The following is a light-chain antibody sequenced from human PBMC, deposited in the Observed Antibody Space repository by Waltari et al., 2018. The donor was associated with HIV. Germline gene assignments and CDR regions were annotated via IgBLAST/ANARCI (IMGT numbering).Light chain of an antibody. CDR1: SSSFGNNY. V-gene: IGLV1-51*01. CDR2: ANN. J-gene: IGLJ2*01. CDR3: GTWDNSLSAGF. Sequence: QSVLTQPPSVSAPPGQKVTISCSGSSSSFGNNYVSWYQQVPGTAPKLLIYANNRRPAGIPDRFSGSKSGTSATLAITGLQTGDEADYYGGTWDNSLSAGFFGGGTKLTVL.